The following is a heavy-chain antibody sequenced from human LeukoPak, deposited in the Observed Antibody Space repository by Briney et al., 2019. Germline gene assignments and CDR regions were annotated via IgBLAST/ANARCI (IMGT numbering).Heavy chain of an antibody. J-gene: IGHJ4*02. CDR3: ARGELGDRSGFSFFDY. CDR1: RGTLSSYG. CDR2: VIAIFGRV. V-gene: IGHV1-69*05. D-gene: IGHD3-22*01. Sequence: SVKVSCKASRGTLSSYGISWVRQAPGQGLEWMGGVIAIFGRVKYGQKFQGRATITTDESTSTAYMELSSLTSEDTGVYYCARGELGDRSGFSFFDYWGQGTLVTVSS.